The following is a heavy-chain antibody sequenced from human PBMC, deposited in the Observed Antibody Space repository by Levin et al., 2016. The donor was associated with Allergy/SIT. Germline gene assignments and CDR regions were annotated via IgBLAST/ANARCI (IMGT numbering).Heavy chain of an antibody. CDR3: ASGYSYGYGDGYYYYMDV. Sequence: GESLKISCKGSGYSFTSYWISWVRQMPGKGLEWMGRIDPSDSYTNYSPSFQGHVTISADKSISTAYLQWSSLKASDTAMYYCASGYSYGYGDGYYYYMDVWGKGTTVTVSS. CDR1: GYSFTSYW. D-gene: IGHD5-18*01. CDR2: IDPSDSYT. J-gene: IGHJ6*03. V-gene: IGHV5-10-1*01.